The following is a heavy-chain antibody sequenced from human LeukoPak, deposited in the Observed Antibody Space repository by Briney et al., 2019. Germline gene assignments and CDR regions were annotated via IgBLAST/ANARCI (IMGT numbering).Heavy chain of an antibody. Sequence: GESLKISCKGSGYDFTGFWVAWVRQMPGKGLEWMGIIYPGDSDTKYSPPFQGHVTISVDKSINTAYLQWSTLKASDTAMYYCVRRREWLHIGSWGQGTLVTVSS. CDR1: GYDFTGFW. V-gene: IGHV5-51*01. CDR3: VRRREWLHIGS. J-gene: IGHJ4*02. CDR2: IYPGDSDT. D-gene: IGHD3-3*01.